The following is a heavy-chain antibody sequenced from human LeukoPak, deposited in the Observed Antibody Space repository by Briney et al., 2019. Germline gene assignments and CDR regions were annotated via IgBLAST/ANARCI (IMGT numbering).Heavy chain of an antibody. D-gene: IGHD3-9*01. CDR1: DDSINSHY. J-gene: IGHJ5*02. Sequence: SETLSLTCTISDDSINSHYWVWIRQSPAKELEWIGYVHYTWQVRYSPSLKSRVTMSLDTSKNQVSLKLTSVTAADTGVYFCARQKDDWPDLWGQGTLVTVSS. CDR3: ARQKDDWPDL. CDR2: VHYTWQV. V-gene: IGHV4-59*08.